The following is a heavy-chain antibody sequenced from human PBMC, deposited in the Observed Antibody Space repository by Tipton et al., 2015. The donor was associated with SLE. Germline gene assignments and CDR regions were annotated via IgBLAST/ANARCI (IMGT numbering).Heavy chain of an antibody. CDR1: RYSISSGYY. D-gene: IGHD7-27*01. V-gene: IGHV4-38-2*02. CDR3: AARTGDVLYYYYMDV. J-gene: IGHJ6*03. Sequence: TLSLTCIVSRYSISSGYYWGWMRQAPGKELEWIGSFYHSANTYYNPSLTSRVTISVDTSKNQFSLKLSPVTAADTAVYYCAARTGDVLYYYYMDVWGKGTTVTVSS. CDR2: FYHSANT.